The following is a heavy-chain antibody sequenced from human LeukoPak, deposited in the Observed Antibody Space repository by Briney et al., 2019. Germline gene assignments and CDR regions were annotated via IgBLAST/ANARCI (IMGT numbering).Heavy chain of an antibody. CDR3: VRVLSGSWDWFDP. V-gene: IGHV3-74*01. D-gene: IGHD3-22*01. J-gene: IGHJ5*02. Sequence: HAGGSLRLSCAASGFTFSSYWMHWVRQAPGKGLVWVSRINPDGSTTTYADSVKGRFTISRDNAKNTVYLQMNSLRAEDTALYHCVRVLSGSWDWFDPWGQGTLVTVSS. CDR1: GFTFSSYW. CDR2: INPDGSTT.